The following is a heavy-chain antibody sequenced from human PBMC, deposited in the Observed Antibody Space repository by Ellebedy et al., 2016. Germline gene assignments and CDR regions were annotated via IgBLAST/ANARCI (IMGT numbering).Heavy chain of an antibody. D-gene: IGHD2/OR15-2a*01. CDR2: IYSSGTT. CDR1: GGSFSGYY. V-gene: IGHV4-59*01. CDR3: ASLKGESVYYGLDV. J-gene: IGHJ6*02. Sequence: SETLSLXXAVYGGSFSGYYWSWIRQPPGKGLEWIGYIYSSGTTIYSPSLKSRVTISIDTSKNQFSLKLRSVTAADAAVYYCASLKGESVYYGLDVWGQGTTVIVSS.